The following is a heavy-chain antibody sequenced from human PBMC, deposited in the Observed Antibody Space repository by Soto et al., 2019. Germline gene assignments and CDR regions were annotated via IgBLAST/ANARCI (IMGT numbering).Heavy chain of an antibody. J-gene: IGHJ6*02. CDR2: ISANGGST. CDR1: GLTYKNYA. Sequence: GGSLRLSCRASGLTYKNYAMTWVRQAPGRGLEWVAGISANGGSTYYADSVKGRFTISRDNSKLTVYLQMNSLRAEDTATYYCAKDRTFNFYYGMDVWGQGTTVTVSS. V-gene: IGHV3-23*01. CDR3: AKDRTFNFYYGMDV.